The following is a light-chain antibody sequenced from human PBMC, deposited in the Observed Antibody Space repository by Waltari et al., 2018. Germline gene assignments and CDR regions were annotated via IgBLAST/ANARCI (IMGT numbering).Light chain of an antibody. J-gene: IGLJ2*01. CDR1: KLGDTY. Sequence: ASITCSGDKLGDTYASWYQQRPGQAPVLVIYQDTKRPSGIPERFSGSNSGNTATLTISGTQAMDEADYYCQAWDTRTAVFGGGTKLTVL. CDR3: QAWDTRTAV. CDR2: QDT. V-gene: IGLV3-1*01.